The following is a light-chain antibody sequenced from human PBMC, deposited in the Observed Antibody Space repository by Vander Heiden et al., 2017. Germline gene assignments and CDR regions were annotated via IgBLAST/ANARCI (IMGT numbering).Light chain of an antibody. V-gene: IGLV3-21*02. Sequence: SSVLTQPPSVSVAPGQTARITCGGNNIGSKSVHWYQQKPGQAPVLGVYDDSDRPSGIPERFSGSNSGNTAKLTISRVEAGDEADDDCQVWDSSSDQPVFGGGTKLTVL. J-gene: IGLJ2*01. CDR2: DDS. CDR1: NIGSKS. CDR3: QVWDSSSDQPV.